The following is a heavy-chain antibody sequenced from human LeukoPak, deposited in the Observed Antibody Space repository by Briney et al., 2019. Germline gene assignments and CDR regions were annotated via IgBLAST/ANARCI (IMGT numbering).Heavy chain of an antibody. CDR3: ARAVVVVPAAIRYYYYYYYMDV. J-gene: IGHJ6*03. CDR2: IYYSGST. CDR1: GGSISSYY. Sequence: PSETLSLTCTVSGGSISSYYWSWIRQPPGKGLEWIGYIYYSGSTNYNPSLKSRVTISVDTSKNQFSLKLSSVTAADTAVYYCARAVVVVPAAIRYYYYYYYMDVWGKGTTVTVSS. V-gene: IGHV4-59*01. D-gene: IGHD2-2*02.